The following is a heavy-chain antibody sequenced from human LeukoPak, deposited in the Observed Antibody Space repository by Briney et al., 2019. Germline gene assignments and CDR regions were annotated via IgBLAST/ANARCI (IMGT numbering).Heavy chain of an antibody. Sequence: GGSLRLSCAASGFTVSSKYMSWVRDAPGKGLEWGSDIYSGGRPYYSASVTGRFTISRENPNNTRLLQMNNPRAEDNAVYYLAGDGDYGEGFDPWGQGTLVTVSS. CDR2: IYSGGRP. D-gene: IGHD4-17*01. J-gene: IGHJ5*02. CDR1: GFTVSSKY. CDR3: AGDGDYGEGFDP. V-gene: IGHV3-66*01.